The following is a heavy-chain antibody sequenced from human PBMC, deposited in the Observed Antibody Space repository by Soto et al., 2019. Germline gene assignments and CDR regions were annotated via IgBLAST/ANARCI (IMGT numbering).Heavy chain of an antibody. V-gene: IGHV3-7*01. J-gene: IGHJ4*02. CDR1: GFTFSVYW. D-gene: IGHD2-2*01. CDR2: INQDGSEK. Sequence: GGSLRLSCAASGFTFSVYWMSWVRQAPGKGLEWVANINQDGSEKNYVDSVKGRFTISRDNAKNSLYLQMNSLRAEDTAVYYCAENLKSQIPTKITYQLPPTLYWGQGSVVTVS. CDR3: AENLKSQIPTKITYQLPPTLY.